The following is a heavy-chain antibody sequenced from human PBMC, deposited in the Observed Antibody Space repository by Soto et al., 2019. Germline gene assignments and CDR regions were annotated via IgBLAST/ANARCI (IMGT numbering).Heavy chain of an antibody. D-gene: IGHD1-1*01. CDR3: ARDLTSLGTPGDHFDY. V-gene: IGHV3-74*01. Sequence: EVQLVESGGGLVQPGGSLRLSCAASGFTFNNFWMHWVRQAPGKGLVWVSRINTAGTITSYADSVKGRFSISRDNAKNTVYLQMNSLRDDDTAVYYCARDLTSLGTPGDHFDYWGQGTRVTVSS. J-gene: IGHJ4*02. CDR1: GFTFNNFW. CDR2: INTAGTIT.